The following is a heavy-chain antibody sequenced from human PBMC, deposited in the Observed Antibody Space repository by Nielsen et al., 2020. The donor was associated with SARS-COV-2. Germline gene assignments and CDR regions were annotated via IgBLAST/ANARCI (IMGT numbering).Heavy chain of an antibody. CDR1: GGSISSYY. V-gene: IGHV4-59*08. CDR2: IYYSGST. CDR3: ARHVDCSGGSCYSNWSDP. J-gene: IGHJ5*02. Sequence: GSLRLSCTVSGGSISSYYWSWIRQPPGKGLEWIGYIYYSGSTNYNPSLKSRVTISVDTSKNQFSLKLSSVTAADTAVYYCARHVDCSGGSCYSNWSDPWGQGTLVTVSS. D-gene: IGHD2-15*01.